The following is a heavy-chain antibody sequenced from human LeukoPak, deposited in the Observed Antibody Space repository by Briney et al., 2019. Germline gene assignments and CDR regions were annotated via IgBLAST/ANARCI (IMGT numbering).Heavy chain of an antibody. CDR2: IYYSGST. CDR1: GGSISSYY. V-gene: IGHV4-30-4*08. J-gene: IGHJ3*02. D-gene: IGHD3-3*01. CDR3: ARDSPITIFGVVISATNDAFDI. Sequence: SETLSLTCTVSGGSISSYYWSWIRQPPGKGLEWIGYIYYSGSTYYNPSLKSRVTISVDTSKNQFSLKLSSVTAADTAVYYCARDSPITIFGVVISATNDAFDIWGQGTMVTVSS.